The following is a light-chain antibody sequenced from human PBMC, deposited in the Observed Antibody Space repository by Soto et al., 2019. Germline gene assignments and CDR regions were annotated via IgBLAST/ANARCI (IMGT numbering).Light chain of an antibody. CDR2: GAS. CDR3: QQYNNWPGT. V-gene: IGKV3-15*01. J-gene: IGKJ1*01. CDR1: QSVSST. Sequence: EIVMTQSPATLSVSPGERATLSCRASQSVSSTLAWYQQKPGQPPRLLIYGASTRATGIPARFSGSGSGTEFTLTISSLQSEDFAVYYCQQYNNWPGTFGQGTKVEIK.